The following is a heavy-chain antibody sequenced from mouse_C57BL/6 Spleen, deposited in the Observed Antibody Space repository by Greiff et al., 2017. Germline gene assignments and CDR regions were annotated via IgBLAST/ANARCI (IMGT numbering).Heavy chain of an antibody. CDR3: ARPDGYYAMDY. Sequence: EVKLVESGGGLVQPGGSLKLSCAASGFTFSDYYMYWVRQTPEKRLEWVAYISNGGGSTYYPDTVKGRFTISRDNAKNTLYLQMSRLKSEDTAMYYGARPDGYYAMDYWGQGTSVTVSS. CDR1: GFTFSDYY. D-gene: IGHD2-3*01. V-gene: IGHV5-12*01. CDR2: ISNGGGST. J-gene: IGHJ4*01.